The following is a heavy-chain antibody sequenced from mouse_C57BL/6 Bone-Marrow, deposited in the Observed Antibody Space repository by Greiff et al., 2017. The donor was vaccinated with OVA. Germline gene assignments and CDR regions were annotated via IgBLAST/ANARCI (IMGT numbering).Heavy chain of an antibody. J-gene: IGHJ3*01. CDR2: SRNKANDYTT. D-gene: IGHD2-4*01. V-gene: IGHV7-1*01. CDR3: ERDGDYDLFAY. Sequence: EVQRVESGGGLVQSGRSLRLSCATSGFTFSDFYMEWVRQAPGKGLEWIAASRNKANDYTTEYSASVKGRFIVSRDTSQSILYLQMNALRAEDTAIYYWERDGDYDLFAYWGQGTLVTVSA. CDR1: GFTFSDFY.